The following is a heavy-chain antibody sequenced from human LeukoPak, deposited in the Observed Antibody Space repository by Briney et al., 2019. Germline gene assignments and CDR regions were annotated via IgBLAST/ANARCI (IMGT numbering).Heavy chain of an antibody. CDR3: ARAPHYCSSTSCCPYFFDY. V-gene: IGHV4-59*12. J-gene: IGHJ4*02. Sequence: SETLSLTCTVSGGSISSYYWSWIRQPPGKGLEWIGYIYHSGSTYYNPSLKSRVTISVDRSKNQFSLKLSSVTAADTAVYYCARAPHYCSSTSCCPYFFDYWGQGTLVTVSS. CDR2: IYHSGST. D-gene: IGHD2-2*01. CDR1: GGSISSYY.